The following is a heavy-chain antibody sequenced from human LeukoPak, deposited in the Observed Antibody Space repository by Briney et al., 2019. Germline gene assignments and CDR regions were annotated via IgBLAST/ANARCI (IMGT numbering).Heavy chain of an antibody. Sequence: PSETLSLTCTVSGGSISSSSYYWGWGRQPPGTGREWVGSIYDGGRTYSNPFLKTRVTISVDTSKNQFSLKLSSVTAADTAVYYCARLVLSGGYCSGGSCSLDYWGQGTLVTVSS. CDR3: ARLVLSGGYCSGGSCSLDY. V-gene: IGHV4-39*01. J-gene: IGHJ4*02. D-gene: IGHD2-15*01. CDR2: IYDGGRT. CDR1: GGSISSSSYY.